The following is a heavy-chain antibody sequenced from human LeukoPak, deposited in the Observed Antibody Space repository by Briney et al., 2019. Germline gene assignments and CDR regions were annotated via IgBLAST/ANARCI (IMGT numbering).Heavy chain of an antibody. CDR1: GFTFSSYW. J-gene: IGHJ3*02. CDR3: AREFCCYSSDAFDI. V-gene: IGHV3-7*01. D-gene: IGHD2-15*01. Sequence: GGSLRLSCAASGFTFSSYWMSWVRQAPGKGLEWVANIKQDGSEKYYVDSVKGRFTISRDNAKNSLYLQMNSLRAEDTAVYYCAREFCCYSSDAFDIWGQGTMVTVPS. CDR2: IKQDGSEK.